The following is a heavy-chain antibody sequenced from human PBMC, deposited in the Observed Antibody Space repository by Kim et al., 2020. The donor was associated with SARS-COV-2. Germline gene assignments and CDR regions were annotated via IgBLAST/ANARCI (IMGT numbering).Heavy chain of an antibody. D-gene: IGHD5-18*01. CDR1: GGSFSGYY. V-gene: IGHV4-34*01. CDR2: INHSGST. CDR3: ARGKYSYGHDY. Sequence: SETLSLTCAVYGGSFSGYYWSWIRQPPGKGLEWIGEINHSGSTNYNPSLKSRVTISVDTSKNQFSLKLSSVTAADTAVYYCARGKYSYGHDYWGQGTLVTVSS. J-gene: IGHJ4*02.